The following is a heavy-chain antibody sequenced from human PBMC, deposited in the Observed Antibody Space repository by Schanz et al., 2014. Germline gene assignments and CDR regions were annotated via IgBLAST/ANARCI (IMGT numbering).Heavy chain of an antibody. V-gene: IGHV3-23*01. Sequence: DVHLLESGGGLVQPGGSLRLSCAASEFTFSTDAMSWVRQAPGKGLEWLSVISASGGDTYYADSVKGRFTISRDNSKNALIQQMNSLRAEDTAVYYCAKVRYSSGWRGDYFDEWGQGTLVTVAS. D-gene: IGHD6-25*01. CDR1: EFTFSTDA. CDR2: ISASGGDT. CDR3: AKVRYSSGWRGDYFDE. J-gene: IGHJ4*02.